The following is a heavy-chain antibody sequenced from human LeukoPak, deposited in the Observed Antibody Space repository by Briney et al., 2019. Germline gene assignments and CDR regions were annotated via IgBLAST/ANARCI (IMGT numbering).Heavy chain of an antibody. V-gene: IGHV3-48*03. CDR2: ISSPGSTI. J-gene: IGHJ4*02. CDR3: ARETDSSLFDY. Sequence: PGGSLRLSCAASGFTFSTYEMNWVRQAPGKGLEWASYISSPGSTIFYADSVKGRFTISRDNAHNSLYLQMNSLRAEDTAVYYCARETDSSLFDYWGQGTLVTVSS. CDR1: GFTFSTYE. D-gene: IGHD3-22*01.